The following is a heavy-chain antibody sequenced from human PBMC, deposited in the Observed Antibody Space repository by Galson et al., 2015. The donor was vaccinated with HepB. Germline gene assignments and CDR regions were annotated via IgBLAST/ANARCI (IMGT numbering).Heavy chain of an antibody. D-gene: IGHD6-19*01. CDR2: ISYDGSNK. CDR1: GFTFSSYG. J-gene: IGHJ6*02. V-gene: IGHV3-30*18. Sequence: SLRLSCAASGFTFSSYGMHWVRQAPGKGLEWVAVISYDGSNKYYADSVKGRFTISRDNSKNTLYLQMNSLRAEDTAVYYCAKFVEAVPYYYYGMDVWGQGTTVTVSS. CDR3: AKFVEAVPYYYYGMDV.